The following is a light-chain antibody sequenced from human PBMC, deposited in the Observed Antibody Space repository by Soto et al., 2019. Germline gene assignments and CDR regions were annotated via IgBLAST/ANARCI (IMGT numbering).Light chain of an antibody. J-gene: IGKJ4*01. Sequence: EIVLTQSPGTLSLSPGERGTLSCRAIQTVSSDYLAWYQQKPGQAPRLIIYGASNRATGIPDRFSGSGSGTDFTLTISRLEPEDFAVYYCQQYGSSLLVTFGGGTKVDIK. CDR1: QTVSSDY. CDR2: GAS. CDR3: QQYGSSLLVT. V-gene: IGKV3-20*01.